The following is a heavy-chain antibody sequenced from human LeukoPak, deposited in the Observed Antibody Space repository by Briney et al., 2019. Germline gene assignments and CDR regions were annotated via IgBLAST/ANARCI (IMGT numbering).Heavy chain of an antibody. J-gene: IGHJ4*02. CDR2: IYPGDSDT. V-gene: IGHV5-51*01. D-gene: IGHD1-1*01. CDR3: TRVYTTATPGHFDY. CDR1: GYSFTSYW. Sequence: GESLKISCKGSGYSFTSYWIAWVRQMPGKGLEWMGIIYPGDSDTRYSPSFQGQVTISADKSIRTAYLQWSSLKASDSAMYFCTRVYTTATPGHFDYWGQGTLVTVSS.